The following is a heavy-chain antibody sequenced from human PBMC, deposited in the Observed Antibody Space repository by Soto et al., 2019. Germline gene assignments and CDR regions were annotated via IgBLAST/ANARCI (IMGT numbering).Heavy chain of an antibody. CDR3: ARVEGSGYSGPYDAFDI. CDR2: IIPIFGTA. V-gene: IGHV1-69*01. D-gene: IGHD3-22*01. CDR1: GGTFSSYA. J-gene: IGHJ3*02. Sequence: QVQLVQSGAEVKKPGSSVKVSCKASGGTFSSYAISWVRQAPGQGLEWMGGIIPIFGTANYAQKFQGRVTITADESTSTAYMELSRLRSEDTAVYYCARVEGSGYSGPYDAFDIWGQGTMVTVSS.